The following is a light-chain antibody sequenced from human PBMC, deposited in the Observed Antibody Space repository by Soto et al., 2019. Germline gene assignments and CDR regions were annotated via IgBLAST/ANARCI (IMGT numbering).Light chain of an antibody. Sequence: QSALTQPASVSGSPGQSITISCTGTSSDVGSYNLVSWYQQHPGKAPKLMIYEGSKRPSGVSNRFSGSKSGNTASLTISGLQAEDAADYDCCSYAGSSTPYVFGTGTKLTVL. J-gene: IGLJ1*01. CDR3: CSYAGSSTPYV. CDR2: EGS. V-gene: IGLV2-23*01. CDR1: SSDVGSYNL.